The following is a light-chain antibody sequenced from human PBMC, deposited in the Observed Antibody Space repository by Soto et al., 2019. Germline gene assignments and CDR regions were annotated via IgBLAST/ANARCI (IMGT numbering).Light chain of an antibody. Sequence: DIVMTQSPLSLPVIPGEPASISCRSSGDLQRSHGYSYLDWYLQKPGQSPQLLIYVGSNRTSGVPDRFSGSGSGTDFTLKISRVEAEDVGVYYCMQVLQTPYTFGQGTRLEIK. CDR3: MQVLQTPYT. V-gene: IGKV2-28*01. CDR1: GDLQRSHGYSY. CDR2: VGS. J-gene: IGKJ2*01.